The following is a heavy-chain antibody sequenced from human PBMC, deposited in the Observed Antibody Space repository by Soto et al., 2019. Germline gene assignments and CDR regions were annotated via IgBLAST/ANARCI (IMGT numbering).Heavy chain of an antibody. J-gene: IGHJ5*02. Sequence: QLQLQESGPGLVKPSETLSLTCTVSGGSISSSSYYWGWIRQPPGKGLEWIGSIYYSGSTYYNPSLKSRVTISVDTSKNQFFLKLSSVTAADTAVYYCARHVPAASNYYDSSGYPDPWGQGTLVTVSS. CDR3: ARHVPAASNYYDSSGYPDP. D-gene: IGHD3-22*01. V-gene: IGHV4-39*01. CDR1: GGSISSSSYY. CDR2: IYYSGST.